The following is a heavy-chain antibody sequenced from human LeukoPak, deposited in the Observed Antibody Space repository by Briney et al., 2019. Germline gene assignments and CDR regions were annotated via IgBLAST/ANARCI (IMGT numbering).Heavy chain of an antibody. CDR3: ASQSPIVAAIFDY. CDR2: IYYSGST. V-gene: IGHV4-39*01. D-gene: IGHD6-25*01. Sequence: SETLSLTCTVSGGSISSSSYYWGWIRQPPGKGLEWIGSIYYSGSTYYNPSLKSRVTISVDTSKNQFSLKLSSVTAADTAVYYCASQSPIVAAIFDYWGQGTLVTVSS. CDR1: GGSISSSSYY. J-gene: IGHJ4*02.